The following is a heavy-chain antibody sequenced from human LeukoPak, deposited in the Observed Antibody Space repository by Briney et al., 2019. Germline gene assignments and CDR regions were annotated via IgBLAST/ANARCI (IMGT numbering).Heavy chain of an antibody. V-gene: IGHV3-30*03. CDR2: ISNDGSRK. Sequence: GGSLRLSCAPSGFTFSRHGMHWVRQAPGKGLEWVVIISNDGSRKYYAHSVEGRFTISRDNSKNTLYLQMDSLRAEDTAVYYCARDRAWNYFDYWGQGTLVTVSS. D-gene: IGHD3-3*01. CDR3: ARDRAWNYFDY. CDR1: GFTFSRHG. J-gene: IGHJ4*02.